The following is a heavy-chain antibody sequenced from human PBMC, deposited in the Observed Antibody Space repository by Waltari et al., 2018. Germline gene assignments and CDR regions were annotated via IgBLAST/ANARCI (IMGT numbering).Heavy chain of an antibody. CDR3: ARDRKPVARNNFHAMDV. Sequence: QVQLVQSGAEVKKPGSSVKVSCKASGDTFRIYAVSWVRQAPGQGLEWMGGSIPMFGTADYAHKFQGRVTFSADESTSTAYMELMSLRPDDSAIYYCARDRKPVARNNFHAMDVWGQGTTVTVSS. CDR2: SIPMFGTA. CDR1: GDTFRIYA. V-gene: IGHV1-69*12. J-gene: IGHJ6*02. D-gene: IGHD5-12*01.